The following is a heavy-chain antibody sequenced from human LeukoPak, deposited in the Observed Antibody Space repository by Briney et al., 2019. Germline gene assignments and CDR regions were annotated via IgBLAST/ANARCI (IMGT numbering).Heavy chain of an antibody. V-gene: IGHV1-18*01. D-gene: IGHD3-22*01. CDR1: GYTFTSYG. CDR2: ISAYNGNT. CDR3: ARDRLSYYDSSGYYRLVRXDX. Sequence: ASVKVSCKASGYTFTSYGISWVRQAPGQGLEWMGWISAYNGNTNYAQKLQGRVTMTTDTSTSTAYMELRSLRSDDTAVYYCARDRLSYYDSSGYYRLVRXDXXGQGXLVTV. J-gene: IGHJ4*02.